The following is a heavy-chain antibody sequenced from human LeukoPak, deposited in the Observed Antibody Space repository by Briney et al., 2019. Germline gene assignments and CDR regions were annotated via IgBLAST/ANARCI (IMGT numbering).Heavy chain of an antibody. CDR3: ARHSSVLNSFDP. J-gene: IGHJ5*02. V-gene: IGHV5-10-1*01. D-gene: IGHD3-22*01. CDR2: IDPGDSQT. Sequence: GESLKISCQGSAYSFTNYWISWVRQMPGKGLEWMGRIDPGDSQTNYSPSFQGHVTISADKSISTAYLQWSSLKASHTAMYYCARHSSVLNSFDPWGQGTLVTVSS. CDR1: AYSFTNYW.